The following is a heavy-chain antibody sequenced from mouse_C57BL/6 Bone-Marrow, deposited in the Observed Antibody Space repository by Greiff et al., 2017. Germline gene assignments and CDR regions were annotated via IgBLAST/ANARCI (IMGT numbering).Heavy chain of an antibody. CDR3: ARNYYGSEGYYAMDY. CDR1: GFTFSDYG. V-gene: IGHV5-17*01. J-gene: IGHJ4*01. CDR2: ISSGSSTI. Sequence: EVKLMESGGGLVKPGGSLKLSCAASGFTFSDYGMHWVRQAPEKGLEWVAYISSGSSTIYYADTVKGRFTISRDNAKNTLFLQMTSLRSEDTAMYYCARNYYGSEGYYAMDYWGQGTSVTVSS. D-gene: IGHD1-1*01.